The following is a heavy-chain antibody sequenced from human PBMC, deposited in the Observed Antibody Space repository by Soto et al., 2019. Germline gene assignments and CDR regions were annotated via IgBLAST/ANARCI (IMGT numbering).Heavy chain of an antibody. Sequence: SVKVSCKASGGTFSSYAISWVRQAPGQGLEWMGGIIPIFGTANYAQKFQGRVTITADESTSTAYMELSSLRSEDTAVYYCARAGYCSGGSCYSIGYYYYGMDVWGQGTTVTVSS. D-gene: IGHD2-15*01. CDR2: IIPIFGTA. J-gene: IGHJ6*02. V-gene: IGHV1-69*13. CDR3: ARAGYCSGGSCYSIGYYYYGMDV. CDR1: GGTFSSYA.